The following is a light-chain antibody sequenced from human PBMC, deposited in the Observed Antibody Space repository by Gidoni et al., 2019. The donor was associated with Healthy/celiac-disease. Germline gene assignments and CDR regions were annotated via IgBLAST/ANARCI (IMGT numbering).Light chain of an antibody. Sequence: EIVITQSPATLTVSPGERATLDCRASQSVSSNLAWYPQKPVQAPRLLIYGASTRATGIPARFSGSGSGTEFTLTISSLQSEDFAVYYCQQYNNWPPRTFGQXTKVEIK. CDR3: QQYNNWPPRT. J-gene: IGKJ1*01. CDR1: QSVSSN. V-gene: IGKV3D-15*01. CDR2: GAS.